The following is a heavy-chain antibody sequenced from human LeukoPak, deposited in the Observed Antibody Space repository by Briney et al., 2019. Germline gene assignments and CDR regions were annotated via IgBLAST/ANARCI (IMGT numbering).Heavy chain of an antibody. V-gene: IGHV3-21*01. CDR1: GFTFSSYS. CDR3: ARDRYCSSTSCAGMDV. CDR2: ISSSGTYI. J-gene: IGHJ6*02. Sequence: PGGSLRLSCAASGFTFSSYSMNWVRQTPRKGLEWVSSISSSGTYIYYADSVKGRFTISRDNAKNSLYLQMNSLRAEDTAVYYCARDRYCSSTSCAGMDVWGQGTTVTVSS. D-gene: IGHD2-2*01.